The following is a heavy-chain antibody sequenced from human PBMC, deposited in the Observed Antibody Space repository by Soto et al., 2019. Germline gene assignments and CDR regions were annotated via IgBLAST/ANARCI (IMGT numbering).Heavy chain of an antibody. CDR2: ISGSGGST. CDR3: AKVLGYCSGGSCYSLYFQH. V-gene: IGHV3-23*01. D-gene: IGHD2-15*01. Sequence: GGSLRLSCAASGFTFSSYAMSWVRQAPGKGLEWVSAISGSGGSTYYADSVKGRFTISRDNSKNTLYLQMNSLRAEDTAVYYCAKVLGYCSGGSCYSLYFQHWGQGTLVTVSS. CDR1: GFTFSSYA. J-gene: IGHJ1*01.